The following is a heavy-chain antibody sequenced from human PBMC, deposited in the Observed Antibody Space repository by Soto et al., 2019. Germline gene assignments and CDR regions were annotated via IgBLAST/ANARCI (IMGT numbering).Heavy chain of an antibody. CDR3: ARDPSITMIVVVNSYYFHY. CDR1: GFSFSSYA. Sequence: GGSLRLSCAASGFSFSSYAMHWVRQAPGKGLEWVSSISSSSSYIYYADSVKGRFTISRDNAKNSLYLQMNSLRAEDTAVYYCARDPSITMIVVVNSYYFHYWGQGTMLTV. V-gene: IGHV3-21*01. D-gene: IGHD3-22*01. CDR2: ISSSSSYI. J-gene: IGHJ4*02.